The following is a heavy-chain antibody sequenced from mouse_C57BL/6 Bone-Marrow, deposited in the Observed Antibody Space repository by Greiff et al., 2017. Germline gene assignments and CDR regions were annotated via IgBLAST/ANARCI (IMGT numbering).Heavy chain of an antibody. Sequence: VQLQQPGAELVKPGASVKMSCKASGYTFTSYWITWVKQRPGQGLEWIGDIYPGSGSTNYTEKFKSKATLTVDTSSRTAYMPLRSLTSEDSAVYYGARTYYSNYWYFEVWGTGTTVTVSS. J-gene: IGHJ1*03. V-gene: IGHV1-55*01. CDR3: ARTYYSNYWYFEV. CDR1: GYTFTSYW. D-gene: IGHD2-5*01. CDR2: IYPGSGST.